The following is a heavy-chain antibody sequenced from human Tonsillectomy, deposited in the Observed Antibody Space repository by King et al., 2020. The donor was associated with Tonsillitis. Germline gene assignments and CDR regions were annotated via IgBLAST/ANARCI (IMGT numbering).Heavy chain of an antibody. Sequence: TLKESGPVLVKPTETLTLTCTVSGFSLSSARMGVSWIRQPPGKALEWLAFIFSNDDKSYSRSLKSRLTISKDTSKSQVVLTMTNVDPVDTATYYCARISAAGWVYYGMDVWGQGTTVTVSS. V-gene: IGHV2-26*01. D-gene: IGHD6-13*01. CDR1: GFSLSSARMG. CDR2: IFSNDDK. J-gene: IGHJ6*02. CDR3: ARISAAGWVYYGMDV.